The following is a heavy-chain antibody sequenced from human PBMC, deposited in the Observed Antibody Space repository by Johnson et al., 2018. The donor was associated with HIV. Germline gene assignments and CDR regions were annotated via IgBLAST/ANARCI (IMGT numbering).Heavy chain of an antibody. CDR3: ARRRYSTSWQEAFDI. J-gene: IGHJ3*02. Sequence: VQLVESGGGLVQPGESLRLSCGASGFTFSSHHMHWVRQAPGKGLDHVSAISGNGGSTYYANSVKGRFTLARDNFKNTPYLQMGSLTAEDMSVYYCARRRYSTSWQEAFDIWGRGTMVTVSS. V-gene: IGHV3-64*01. CDR1: GFTFSSHH. D-gene: IGHD6-13*01. CDR2: ISGNGGST.